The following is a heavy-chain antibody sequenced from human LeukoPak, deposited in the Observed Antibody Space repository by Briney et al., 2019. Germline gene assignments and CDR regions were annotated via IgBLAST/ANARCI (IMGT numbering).Heavy chain of an antibody. Sequence: GGSLRLSCAASGFTFSSYWMHWVRHAPGKGLVWVSRIKGDGSSTSYADSVKGRFTISRDNAKNTLYLQMNSLRAEDTAVYYCARGGLAAAGDYWGQGTLVTVSS. CDR3: ARGGLAAAGDY. D-gene: IGHD6-13*01. CDR2: IKGDGSST. CDR1: GFTFSSYW. V-gene: IGHV3-74*01. J-gene: IGHJ4*02.